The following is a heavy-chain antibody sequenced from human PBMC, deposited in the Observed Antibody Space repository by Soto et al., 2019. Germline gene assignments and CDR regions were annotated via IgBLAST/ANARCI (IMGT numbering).Heavy chain of an antibody. D-gene: IGHD6-13*01. J-gene: IGHJ6*02. CDR3: ARVASYSSSWYGPYYYYGMDV. V-gene: IGHV1-18*04. Sequence: GXSVKVSCKASGYTFPTYGISWVRQAPVQGLEWMGWISAYNGNTNYAQKLQGRVTMTTDTSTSTAYMELRSLRSEDTAVYYCARVASYSSSWYGPYYYYGMDVWGQGTTVTVSS. CDR1: GYTFPTYG. CDR2: ISAYNGNT.